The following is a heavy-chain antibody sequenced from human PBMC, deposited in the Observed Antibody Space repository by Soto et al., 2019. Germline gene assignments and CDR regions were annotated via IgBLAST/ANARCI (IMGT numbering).Heavy chain of an antibody. Sequence: ASVKVSCKASGYTFTSYAMNWVRQAPGQGLEWMGWINTTTGNPTYAQGFTGRFVFSLDTSVSTAYLQICSLKAEDTAVYYCARGGAIAVAGNYYYYYGMDVWGQGTTVTVSS. J-gene: IGHJ6*02. CDR2: INTTTGNP. V-gene: IGHV7-4-1*01. CDR1: GYTFTSYA. CDR3: ARGGAIAVAGNYYYYYGMDV. D-gene: IGHD6-19*01.